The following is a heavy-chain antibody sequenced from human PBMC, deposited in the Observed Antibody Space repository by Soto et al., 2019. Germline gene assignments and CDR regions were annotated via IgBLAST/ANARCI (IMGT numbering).Heavy chain of an antibody. D-gene: IGHD3-16*01. CDR3: ASRVGAVDY. J-gene: IGHJ4*02. Sequence: QVQLVESGGGGVQPGRSLRLSCATSGFTFSSFVMHWVRQAPGKGLEWVAVIYHDGSNKYYADSVKGRFTISRDNSKSTLYLQMNSLRAEDTGVYYCASRVGAVDYWGQGTLVTVSS. V-gene: IGHV3-33*01. CDR2: IYHDGSNK. CDR1: GFTFSSFV.